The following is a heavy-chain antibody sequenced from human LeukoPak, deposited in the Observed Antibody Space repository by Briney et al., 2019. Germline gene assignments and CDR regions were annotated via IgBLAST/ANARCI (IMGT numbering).Heavy chain of an antibody. CDR1: GFTFSSDG. D-gene: IGHD3-10*01. V-gene: IGHV3-23*01. J-gene: IGHJ4*02. Sequence: PGGSLRLSCAASGFTFSSDGMSWVRQAPGKGLEWVSSISGNGDRTYYPDSVKGRFTISRDNSKNTLYLQMNSLRAEDTAVYYCAKRPSITMARGVLDYWGQGTLVTVSS. CDR2: ISGNGDRT. CDR3: AKRPSITMARGVLDY.